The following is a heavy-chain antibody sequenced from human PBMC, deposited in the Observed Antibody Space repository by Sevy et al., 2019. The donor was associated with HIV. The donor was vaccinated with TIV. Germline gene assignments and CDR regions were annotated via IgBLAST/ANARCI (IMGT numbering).Heavy chain of an antibody. J-gene: IGHJ4*02. CDR3: ERHSFKHGYRPHYFDY. Sequence: SETLSLTCSVSGGSITSKNYFWAWIRQSPGKGLEWIGSIYHSGSTYHSPSLQSRVGISVDTSRRHFSLKLSSVTATDTAVYYCERHSFKHGYRPHYFDYWSQGTLVTVSS. D-gene: IGHD5-18*01. V-gene: IGHV4-39*01. CDR2: IYHSGST. CDR1: GGSITSKNYF.